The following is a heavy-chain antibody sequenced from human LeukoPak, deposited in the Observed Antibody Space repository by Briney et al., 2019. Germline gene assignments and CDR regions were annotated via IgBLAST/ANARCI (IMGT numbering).Heavy chain of an antibody. CDR3: ARHGIAAPYYFDY. D-gene: IGHD6-13*01. CDR1: GFTFSSYS. V-gene: IGHV3-48*04. J-gene: IGHJ4*02. CDR2: ISSSGSTI. Sequence: PGGSLRLSCAASGFTFSSYSMNWVRQAPGKGLEWVSYISSSGSTIYYADSVKGRFTISRDNAKNSLYLQMNSLRAEDTAVYYCARHGIAAPYYFDYWGQGTLVTVSS.